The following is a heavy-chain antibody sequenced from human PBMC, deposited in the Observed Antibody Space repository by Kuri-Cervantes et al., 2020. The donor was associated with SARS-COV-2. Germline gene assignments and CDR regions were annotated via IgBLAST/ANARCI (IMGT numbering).Heavy chain of an antibody. V-gene: IGHV3-21*01. CDR2: ISSSSSYI. CDR3: ARDHGDYYFDY. Sequence: GESLKISCAASGFTFSAYNMNWVRQAPGKGLEWVSSISSSSSYIYYADSVKGRFTIPRDNAQNSLYLQMNSLRAEDTAVYYCARDHGDYYFDYWGQGTLVTVSS. J-gene: IGHJ4*02. CDR1: GFTFSAYN. D-gene: IGHD4-17*01.